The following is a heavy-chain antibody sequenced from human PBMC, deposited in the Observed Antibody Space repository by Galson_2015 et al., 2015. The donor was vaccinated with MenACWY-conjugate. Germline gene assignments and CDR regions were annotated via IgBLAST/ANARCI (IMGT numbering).Heavy chain of an antibody. J-gene: IGHJ4*02. D-gene: IGHD1-26*01. CDR3: AKSRGASFYFDS. CDR2: INPGGSST. CDR1: GFICNTYW. V-gene: IGHV3-74*01. Sequence: SLRLSCAASGFICNTYWMHWVRQAPGKGLVWVSRINPGGSSTTCADSVKDRFTISRDNAKNTLYLQMNSLRPEDTAVFYCAKSRGASFYFDSWGQGTLVTVSS.